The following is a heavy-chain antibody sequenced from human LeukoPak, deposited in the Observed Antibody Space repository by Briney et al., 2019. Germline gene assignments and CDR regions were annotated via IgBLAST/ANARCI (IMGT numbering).Heavy chain of an antibody. CDR1: GFSFSSYG. J-gene: IGHJ1*01. V-gene: IGHV3-33*01. Sequence: PGRSLRLSCVASGFSFSSYGMHWVRQAPGKGLEWVAVIWYDGSDKYYADSVKGQFTISRDNSKNTLYLQMNSLRAEDTAVYYCAREGFVVAAAGHVGYFQHWGQGTLVTVSS. CDR3: AREGFVVAAAGHVGYFQH. CDR2: IWYDGSDK. D-gene: IGHD6-13*01.